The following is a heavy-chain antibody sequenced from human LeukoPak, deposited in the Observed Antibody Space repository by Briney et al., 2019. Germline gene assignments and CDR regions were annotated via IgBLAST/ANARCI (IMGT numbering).Heavy chain of an antibody. CDR3: ARGGLSRGRTARGDAFDI. CDR1: GGSFSGYY. CDR2: INHSGST. Sequence: SETLSLTCAVYGGSFSGYYWSWIRQPPGKGLEWIGEINHSGSTNYNPSLKSRVTISVDTSKNQFSLKLSSVTAADTAVYYCARGGLSRGRTARGDAFDIWGQGTMVTVSS. V-gene: IGHV4-34*01. D-gene: IGHD1-14*01. J-gene: IGHJ3*02.